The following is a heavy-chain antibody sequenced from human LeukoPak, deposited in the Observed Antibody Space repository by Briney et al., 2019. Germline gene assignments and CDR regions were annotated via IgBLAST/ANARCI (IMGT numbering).Heavy chain of an antibody. J-gene: IGHJ6*02. CDR3: ARAGDYDFWSGYYTPVHYGMDV. CDR2: FDPEDGET. V-gene: IGHV1-24*01. D-gene: IGHD3-3*01. Sequence: ASVKVSCKVSGYTLTELSMHWVRQAPGKGLEWMGGFDPEDGETIYAQKFQGRVTMTTDTSTSTAYMELGSLRSDDTAVYYCARAGDYDFWSGYYTPVHYGMDVWGQGTTVTVSS. CDR1: GYTLTELS.